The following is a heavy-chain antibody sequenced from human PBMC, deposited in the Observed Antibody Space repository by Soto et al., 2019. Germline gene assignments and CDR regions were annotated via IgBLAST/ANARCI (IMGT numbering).Heavy chain of an antibody. CDR1: AFTFSGEV. Sequence: RGSLRLSCAASAFTFSGEVMSWVRQAPGKGLEWVSGISSNGGSTYYADSVKGRFTISRDNSKNTLYLQMNSLRAEDTAVYYCAKGVSVGLSGYYGMDVWGQGTTVTVSS. D-gene: IGHD3-16*02. CDR2: ISSNGGST. V-gene: IGHV3-23*01. J-gene: IGHJ6*02. CDR3: AKGVSVGLSGYYGMDV.